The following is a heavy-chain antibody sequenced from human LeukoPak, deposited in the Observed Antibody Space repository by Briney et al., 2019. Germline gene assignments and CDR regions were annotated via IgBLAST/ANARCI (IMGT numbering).Heavy chain of an antibody. CDR2: IFHSGST. CDR1: GGSISSSIYY. V-gene: IGHV4-39*07. J-gene: IGHJ4*02. Sequence: PSETLSLTCTVSGGSISSSIYYWGWIRQPPGKGLEWIGSIFHSGSTYYNSSLKSRLTISVDTSKNQLSLKLTSVTAADTAVYYCARALKRWLQFGGFDYWGQGTLVTVSS. CDR3: ARALKRWLQFGGFDY. D-gene: IGHD5-24*01.